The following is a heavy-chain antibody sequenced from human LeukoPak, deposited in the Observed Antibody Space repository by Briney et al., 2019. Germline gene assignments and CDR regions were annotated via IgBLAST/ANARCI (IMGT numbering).Heavy chain of an antibody. V-gene: IGHV1-69*01. J-gene: IGHJ4*02. D-gene: IGHD5-12*01. CDR1: GGTFSSYA. CDR3: ARFDSGYERGDY. Sequence: SVKVSCKASGGTFSSYAISWVRQAPGQGLEWMGGIIPIFGTANFAQKFQDRVTITADESTSTAYMELSSLRSDDTAVYYCARFDSGYERGDYWGQGTLVTVSS. CDR2: IIPIFGTA.